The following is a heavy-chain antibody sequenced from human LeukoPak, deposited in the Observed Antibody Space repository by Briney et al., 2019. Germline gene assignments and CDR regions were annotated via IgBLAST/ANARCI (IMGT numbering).Heavy chain of an antibody. D-gene: IGHD2-15*01. V-gene: IGHV3-74*01. J-gene: IGHJ4*02. Sequence: GGSLRLSCVVSGFTFSSSWMHWVRQAPGKGLVWVSHINTDGSSTTYADSVKGRFTISRDNAKNTQYLQMNSLRAEDTAVYYCARENSGSFDYWGRGTLVTVSS. CDR3: ARENSGSFDY. CDR1: GFTFSSSW. CDR2: INTDGSST.